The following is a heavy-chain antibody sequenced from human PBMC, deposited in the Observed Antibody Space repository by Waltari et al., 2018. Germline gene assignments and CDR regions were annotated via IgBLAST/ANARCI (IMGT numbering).Heavy chain of an antibody. V-gene: IGHV4-39*01. D-gene: IGHD5-12*01. CDR1: GGSISSSSYY. J-gene: IGHJ4*02. Sequence: QLQLQESGPGLVKPSETLSLTCTVSGGSISSSSYYWGWIRQPPGKGLEWIGSIFYSGSTYYNPSLKSRVTISVDTSKNQFSLKLSSVTAADTAVYYCARQEEMATSFFDYWGQGTLVTVSS. CDR2: IFYSGST. CDR3: ARQEEMATSFFDY.